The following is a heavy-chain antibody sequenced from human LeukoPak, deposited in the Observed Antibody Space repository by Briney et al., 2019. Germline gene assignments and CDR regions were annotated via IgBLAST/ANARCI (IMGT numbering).Heavy chain of an antibody. CDR3: ATRGTYGDRYHWFDP. Sequence: GGSLRLSCAASGFTFSSYAMSWVRQAPGKGLEWVSAISGSGGSTYYADSVKGRFTISRDNSKNTLYLQMNSLRAEDTAVYYCATRGTYGDRYHWFDPWGQGTLVTVSS. V-gene: IGHV3-23*01. J-gene: IGHJ5*02. CDR1: GFTFSSYA. CDR2: ISGSGGST. D-gene: IGHD4-17*01.